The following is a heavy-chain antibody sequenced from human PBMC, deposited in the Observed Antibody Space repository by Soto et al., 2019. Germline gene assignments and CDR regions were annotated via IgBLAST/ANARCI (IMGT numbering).Heavy chain of an antibody. CDR3: ASLSIAARPDY. CDR2: ISYDGGNK. D-gene: IGHD6-6*01. CDR1: GFTFSSYA. V-gene: IGHV3-30-3*01. Sequence: GGSLRLSCAASGFTFSSYAMHWVRQAPGKGLEWVAVISYDGGNKYYADSVKGRFTISRDNSKNTLYLQMNSLRAEDTAVYYCASLSIAARPDYWGRGTLVTVSS. J-gene: IGHJ4*02.